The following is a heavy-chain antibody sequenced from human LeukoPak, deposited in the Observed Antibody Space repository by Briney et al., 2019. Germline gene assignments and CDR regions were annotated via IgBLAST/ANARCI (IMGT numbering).Heavy chain of an antibody. CDR3: ARRGVSGSNSS. D-gene: IGHD1-26*01. CDR1: SESFTTYD. CDR2: IDHSGST. J-gene: IGHJ5*02. Sequence: SETLSLTCAVYSESFTTYDWNWIRKPPAKGLEGIGKIDHSGSTNYNPSLKSRINISVDTSKNQFSLKLTSVTAADTAVYYCARRGVSGSNSSWGQGTLVTVSS. V-gene: IGHV4-34*01.